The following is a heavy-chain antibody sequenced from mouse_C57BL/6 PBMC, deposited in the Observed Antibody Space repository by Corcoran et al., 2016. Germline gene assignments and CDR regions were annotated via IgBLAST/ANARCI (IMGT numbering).Heavy chain of an antibody. CDR1: GFSLSTSGMG. J-gene: IGHJ1*03. D-gene: IGHD1-3*01. CDR2: IYWDDDK. Sequence: QVTLKESVPGILQSSQTLSLTCSFSGFSLSTSGMGVSWIRQPSGKGLEWLAHIYWDDDKRYNPSLKSRLTISKDTSRNQVFLKITSVDTADTATYYCARSKDWYFDVWGTGTTVTVSS. CDR3: ARSKDWYFDV. V-gene: IGHV8-12*01.